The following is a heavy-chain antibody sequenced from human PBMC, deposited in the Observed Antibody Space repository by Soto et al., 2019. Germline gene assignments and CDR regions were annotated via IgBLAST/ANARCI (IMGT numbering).Heavy chain of an antibody. V-gene: IGHV4-39*07. Sequence: SETMSLTSTFAGFSLRNIIYYWGWIRQPPGKGLEWIGNIHYSGSIYYNPSLKSRLTISVDTSKSQFSLHLSSVTAADSAVYFCAREDEGGDRDYYALDVWVQGTTVTVS. CDR3: AREDEGGDRDYYALDV. CDR1: GFSLRNIIYY. CDR2: IHYSGSI. D-gene: IGHD3-16*01. J-gene: IGHJ6*02.